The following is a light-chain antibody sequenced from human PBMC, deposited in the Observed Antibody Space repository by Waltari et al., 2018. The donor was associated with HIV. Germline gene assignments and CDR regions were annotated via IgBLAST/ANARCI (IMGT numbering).Light chain of an antibody. CDR3: AIWDDNLRGV. V-gene: IGLV1-47*01. J-gene: IGLJ2*01. Sequence: QSVLSQPPSASETPGQRVTISCSGSSSVTGRTYVYWYQQLPGAAPKLLFYRNYQPPSGVPDRFSGSKSGSSASLTSSGLRSDDEADYYCAIWDDNLRGVFGGGTRLTVL. CDR1: SSVTGRTY. CDR2: RNY.